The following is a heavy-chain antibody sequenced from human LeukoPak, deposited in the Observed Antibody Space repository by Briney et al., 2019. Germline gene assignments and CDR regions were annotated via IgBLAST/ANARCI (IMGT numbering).Heavy chain of an antibody. CDR1: GGSIGNYY. CDR3: ARGVVTDDYYMDV. Sequence: PSETLSLTCSVSGGSIGNYYWTWIRQPPGKGLEWIGYIFYTGSTKYNPSLESRVTISIDTSKNQFSLKLNSVTAADTAVYFCARGVVTDDYYMDVWGKGITVIVSS. V-gene: IGHV4-59*08. D-gene: IGHD2-21*02. J-gene: IGHJ6*03. CDR2: IFYTGST.